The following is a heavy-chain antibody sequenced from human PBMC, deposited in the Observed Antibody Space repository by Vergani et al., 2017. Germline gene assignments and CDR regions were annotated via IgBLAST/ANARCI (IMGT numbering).Heavy chain of an antibody. CDR2: IYSGGST. CDR3: ARQPGIAAAEYYFDY. Sequence: EVQLVESGGGLVQPGGSLRLSCAASGFTVSSNYMSWVRQAPGKGLEWVSVIYSGGSTYYADSVKGRFTISRDNSKNTLYLQMNSLRAEDTAVYYCARQPGIAAAEYYFDYWGQGTLVTVSS. CDR1: GFTVSSNY. D-gene: IGHD6-13*01. V-gene: IGHV3-66*02. J-gene: IGHJ4*02.